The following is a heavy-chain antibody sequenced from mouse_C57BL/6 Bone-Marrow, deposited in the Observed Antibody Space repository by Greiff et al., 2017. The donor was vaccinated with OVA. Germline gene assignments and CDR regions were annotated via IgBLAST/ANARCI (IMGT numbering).Heavy chain of an antibody. D-gene: IGHD1-1*01. CDR2: ISYDGSN. Sequence: EVKLMESGPGLVKPSQSLSLTCSVTGYSITSGYYWNWIRQFPGNKLEWMGYISYDGSNNYNPSLKNRISITRDTSKNQFFLKLNSVTTEDTATYYCARDPFITTVVATDYWGQGTTLTVSS. V-gene: IGHV3-6*01. CDR3: ARDPFITTVVATDY. J-gene: IGHJ2*01. CDR1: GYSITSGYY.